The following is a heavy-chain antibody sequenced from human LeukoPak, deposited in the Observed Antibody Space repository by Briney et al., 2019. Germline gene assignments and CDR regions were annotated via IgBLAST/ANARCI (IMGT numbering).Heavy chain of an antibody. V-gene: IGHV4-38-2*02. CDR3: ARDWTSSGSYYLDY. Sequence: IPSETLSLTCTVSGDSITSGYYWGWIRQPPGKGLEWIGSIHHSGGTYYNPSLKSRVTISVDTSKNQFSLKLSSVTAADTAVYYCARDWTSSGSYYLDYWGQGTLVTVSS. D-gene: IGHD3/OR15-3a*01. CDR1: GDSITSGYY. J-gene: IGHJ4*02. CDR2: IHHSGGT.